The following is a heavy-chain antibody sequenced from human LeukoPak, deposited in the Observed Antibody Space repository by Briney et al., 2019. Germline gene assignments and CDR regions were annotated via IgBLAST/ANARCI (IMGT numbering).Heavy chain of an antibody. CDR1: GGSFSGYY. Sequence: SETLSLTCAVYGGSFSGYYWSWIRQPPGKGLECIGEINHSGSANYNPSIKSRVTISVDTSKNQCSLELSSVTAADTAVYYCARSGDYWGQGTLVIVSS. J-gene: IGHJ4*02. V-gene: IGHV4-34*01. CDR2: INHSGSA. D-gene: IGHD1-26*01. CDR3: ARSGDY.